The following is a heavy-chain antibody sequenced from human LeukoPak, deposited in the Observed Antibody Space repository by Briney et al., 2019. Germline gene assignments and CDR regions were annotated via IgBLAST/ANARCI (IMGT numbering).Heavy chain of an antibody. V-gene: IGHV1-69*13. CDR3: ARVGDCSGGSCYADY. CDR1: GGTFSSYA. Sequence: SVKVSCKASGGTFSSYAISWVRQAPGQGLEWMGGIIPIFGTANYAQKFQGRVTITADESTSTAYVELSNLRSEDTAVYYCARVGDCSGGSCYADYWGQGTLVTVSS. J-gene: IGHJ4*02. CDR2: IIPIFGTA. D-gene: IGHD2-15*01.